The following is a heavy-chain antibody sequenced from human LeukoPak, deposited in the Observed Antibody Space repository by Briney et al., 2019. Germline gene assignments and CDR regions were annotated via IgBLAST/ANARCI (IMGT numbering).Heavy chain of an antibody. CDR2: INWNGGSI. CDR3: ARVGIYGDYGRYFDY. CDR1: GYSISSGYY. J-gene: IGHJ4*02. V-gene: IGHV3-20*04. Sequence: ETLSLTCTVSGYSISSGYYWGWIRQPPGKGLEWVSGINWNGGSIGYAHSVKGRFTISRDNAKNSLYPQMNSLRAEDTALYYCARVGIYGDYGRYFDYWGQGTLVTVSS. D-gene: IGHD4-17*01.